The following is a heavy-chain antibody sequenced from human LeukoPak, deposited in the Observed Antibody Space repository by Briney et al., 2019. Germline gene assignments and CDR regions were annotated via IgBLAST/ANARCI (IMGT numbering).Heavy chain of an antibody. Sequence: PGRSVRLSCAASGFTFSSYGMHGVRQAPGKGLEGGAVISYDGSNKYYADSVKRRFTISTDNYKNTLYLQMNSLRAEDTAVYYCAKVLQFSWGYGMDVWGQEPTVTVSS. D-gene: IGHD3-3*01. CDR2: ISYDGSNK. CDR3: AKVLQFSWGYGMDV. CDR1: GFTFSSYG. V-gene: IGHV3-30*18. J-gene: IGHJ6*02.